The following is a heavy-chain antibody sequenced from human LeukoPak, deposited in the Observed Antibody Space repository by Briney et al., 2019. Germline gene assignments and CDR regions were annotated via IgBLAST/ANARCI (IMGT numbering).Heavy chain of an antibody. V-gene: IGHV4-34*01. CDR1: GGSFSGYY. J-gene: IGHJ4*02. CDR3: AREQITFGGVIVYLDY. CDR2: INHSGST. D-gene: IGHD3-16*02. Sequence: PSETLSLTCAVYGGSFSGYYWSWIRQPPGKGLEWIGEINHSGSTNYNPSLKSRVTISVDTSKNQFSLKLSSVTAADTAVYYCAREQITFGGVIVYLDYWGQGTLVTVSS.